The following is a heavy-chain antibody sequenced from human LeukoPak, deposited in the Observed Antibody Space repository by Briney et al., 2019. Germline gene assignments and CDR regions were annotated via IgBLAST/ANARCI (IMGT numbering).Heavy chain of an antibody. CDR3: VRDSPKTAGTYNWFDT. V-gene: IGHV3-20*04. CDR2: IVWNGGST. CDR1: GFTFDDYG. Sequence: PGGSLRLSCAASGFTFDDYGMDWVRQAPGKGLEWVSGIVWNGGSTNYADSVKGRFTISRDSAKNSLYLQMSSLRVEDTAFYYCVRDSPKTAGTYNWFDTWGRGTLVTVSS. D-gene: IGHD2-21*02. J-gene: IGHJ5*02.